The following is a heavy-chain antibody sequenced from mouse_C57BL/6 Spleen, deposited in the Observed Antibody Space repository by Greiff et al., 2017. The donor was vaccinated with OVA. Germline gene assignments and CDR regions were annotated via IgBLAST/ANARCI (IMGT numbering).Heavy chain of an antibody. Sequence: EVKLVESGGGLVKPGGSLKLSCAASGFTFSDYGMHWVRQAPEKGLEWVAYISSGSSTIYYADTVKGRFTLTRDKAKNTLFLQMTSLRSVDTAMEDCARGSPDAMDYWGQGTSVTVSS. CDR2: ISSGSSTI. V-gene: IGHV5-17*01. J-gene: IGHJ4*01. CDR1: GFTFSDYG. CDR3: ARGSPDAMDY.